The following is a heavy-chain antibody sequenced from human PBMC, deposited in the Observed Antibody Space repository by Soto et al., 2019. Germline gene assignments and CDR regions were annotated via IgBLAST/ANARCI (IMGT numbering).Heavy chain of an antibody. CDR2: ISSSSSYI. D-gene: IGHD2-21*02. CDR1: GSTFSSYS. J-gene: IGHJ4*02. V-gene: IGHV3-21*01. Sequence: GSLRLSCAASGSTFSSYSMNWVRQAPGKGLEWVSSISSSSSYIYYADSVKGRFTISRDNAKNSLYLQMNSLRAEDTAVYYCARGGFSVVVTAYYFDYWGQGTLVTVSS. CDR3: ARGGFSVVVTAYYFDY.